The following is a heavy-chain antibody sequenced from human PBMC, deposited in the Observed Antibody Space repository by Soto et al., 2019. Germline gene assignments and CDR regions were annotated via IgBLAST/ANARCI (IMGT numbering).Heavy chain of an antibody. CDR1: GGSISSGGYY. J-gene: IGHJ4*02. CDR2: IYYSGST. D-gene: IGHD3-3*02. V-gene: IGHV4-31*03. CDR3: ARVVSSFSYYFDY. Sequence: QVQLQESGPGLVKPSQTLSLTCTVSGGSISSGGYYWSWIRQHPGKGLEWIGYIYYSGSTYYNTSLKSRVNRSVDTSKNQFSLKLSSVTAADTAVYYCARVVSSFSYYFDYWGQGTLVTVTS.